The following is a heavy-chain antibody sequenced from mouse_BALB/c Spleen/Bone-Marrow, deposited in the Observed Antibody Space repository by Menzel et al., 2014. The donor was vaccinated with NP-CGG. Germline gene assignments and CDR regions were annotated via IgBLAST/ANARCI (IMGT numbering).Heavy chain of an antibody. D-gene: IGHD1-2*01. CDR2: INGGSNTI. J-gene: IGHJ1*01. CDR3: ARGTTALRYFDV. CDR1: GFTFSSFG. V-gene: IGHV5-17*02. Sequence: ECGGGLVQPGGSRKLSCAASGFTFSSFGMHWIRQAPEKGLEWVAYINGGSNTIYYADTVKGRFTISRDNPKNTLFLRMTSLRSEDTAMYFCARGTTALRYFDVWGAGTTVTVSS.